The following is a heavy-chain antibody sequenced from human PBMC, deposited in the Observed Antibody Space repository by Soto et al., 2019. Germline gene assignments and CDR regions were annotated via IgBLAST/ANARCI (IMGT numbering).Heavy chain of an antibody. CDR2: ISAYNGNT. D-gene: IGHD6-13*01. Sequence: GASVKVSCKASGYTFTSYGISWVRQAPGQGLEWMGWISAYNGNTNYAQKLQGRVTMTTDTSTSTAYMELRSLRSDDTAVYYCARVASSSWIGSPEYFQHWGQGTLVTVSS. CDR3: ARVASSSWIGSPEYFQH. V-gene: IGHV1-18*04. CDR1: GYTFTSYG. J-gene: IGHJ1*01.